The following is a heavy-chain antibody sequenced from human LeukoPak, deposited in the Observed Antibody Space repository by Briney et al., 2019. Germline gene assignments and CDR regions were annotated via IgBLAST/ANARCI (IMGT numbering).Heavy chain of an antibody. CDR1: GGSISSYY. V-gene: IGHV4-4*07. Sequence: PSETLSLTCTVSGGSISSYYWSWIRQPAGKGLEWIGRIYTSGSTNYNPSLKSRVTMSVDTPKNQFSLRLSSVTAADTAVYYCARDRDSSWSYNWFDPWGQGTLVTVSS. CDR3: ARDRDSSWSYNWFDP. J-gene: IGHJ5*02. D-gene: IGHD6-13*01. CDR2: IYTSGST.